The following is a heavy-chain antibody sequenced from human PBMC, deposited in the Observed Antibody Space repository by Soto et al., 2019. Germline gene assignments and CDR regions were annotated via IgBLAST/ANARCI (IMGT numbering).Heavy chain of an antibody. J-gene: IGHJ4*02. V-gene: IGHV4-39*01. CDR1: GGSISSSSYY. Sequence: SETLSLTCTVSGGSISSSSYYWGWIRQPPGKGLEWIGSIYYSGSTYYNPSLKSRVTISVDTSKNQFSLKLSSVTAADTAVYYCARHFNFAMEGLDYWGQGTLVTVSS. CDR3: ARHFNFAMEGLDY. D-gene: IGHD3-9*01. CDR2: IYYSGST.